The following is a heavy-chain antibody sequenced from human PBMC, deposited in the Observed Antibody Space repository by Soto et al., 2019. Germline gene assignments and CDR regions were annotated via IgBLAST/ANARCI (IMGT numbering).Heavy chain of an antibody. V-gene: IGHV3-23*01. D-gene: IGHD2-2*01. CDR1: GFTFTTYA. J-gene: IGHJ4*02. CDR2: ISVSGDRT. CDR3: VKDGDSISSNKPLDY. Sequence: GGSLRLSCAASGFTFTTYAMCWVRQAPGKGLEWVSSISVSGDRTFYADSVKGRFTISRDNRRNTLHLQMNSLRAEDTAVYYCVKDGDSISSNKPLDYWGQGTLVTVSS.